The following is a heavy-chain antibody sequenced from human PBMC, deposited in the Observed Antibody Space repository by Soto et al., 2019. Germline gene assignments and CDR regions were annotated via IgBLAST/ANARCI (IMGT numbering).Heavy chain of an antibody. V-gene: IGHV4-31*03. Sequence: SETLSLTCTVSGGSISSGGYYWSWIRQHPGKGLEWIGYIYYSGSTYYNPSLKSRVTISVDTSKNQFSLKLSSVTAADTAVYYRAREKKKYGEWYNWFDPWGQGTLVTVSS. CDR2: IYYSGST. CDR1: GGSISSGGYY. CDR3: AREKKKYGEWYNWFDP. J-gene: IGHJ5*02. D-gene: IGHD2-8*01.